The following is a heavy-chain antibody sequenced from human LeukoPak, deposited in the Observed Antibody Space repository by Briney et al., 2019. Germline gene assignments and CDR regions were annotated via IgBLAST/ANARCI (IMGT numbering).Heavy chain of an antibody. J-gene: IGHJ6*04. CDR1: GFTFSSYE. D-gene: IGHD3-22*01. V-gene: IGHV3-48*03. CDR3: AKRYYSDTSGYLGSMDV. Sequence: GGSLRLSCAASGFTFSSYEMNWVRQAPGKGLEWVSYISSSGSTIYYADSVKGRFTISRDNAKNSLYLQMNRLRADDTAVYYCAKRYYSDTSGYLGSMDVWGKGTTVTVSS. CDR2: ISSSGSTI.